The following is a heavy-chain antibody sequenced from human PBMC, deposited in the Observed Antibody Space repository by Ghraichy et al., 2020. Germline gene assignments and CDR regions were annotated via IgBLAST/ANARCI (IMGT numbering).Heavy chain of an antibody. J-gene: IGHJ4*02. CDR2: ISSSSSTI. CDR1: GFTFSSYS. CDR3: AREGIAVAGPFDY. V-gene: IGHV3-48*01. Sequence: ESLNISCAASGFTFSSYSMNWVRQAPGKGLEWVSYISSSSSTIYYADSVKGRFTISRDNAKNSLYLQMNSLRAEDTAVYYCAREGIAVAGPFDYWGQGTLVTVSS. D-gene: IGHD6-19*01.